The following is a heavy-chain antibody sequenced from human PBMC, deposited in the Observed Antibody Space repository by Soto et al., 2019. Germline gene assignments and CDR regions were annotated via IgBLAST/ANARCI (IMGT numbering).Heavy chain of an antibody. CDR2: INPSDGST. J-gene: IGHJ6*02. V-gene: IGHV1-46*01. CDR3: VRSSSPGPYYYYAMDV. Sequence: ASVKVSCTASGYSFTGYYMHWVRQAPGQWLEWMGIINPSDGSTTYAQKFQGRLTMTRDTSTSTVYMELSSLRSADTAVFYCVRSSSPGPYYYYAMDVWGQGTTVTVSS. CDR1: GYSFTGYY. D-gene: IGHD6-13*01.